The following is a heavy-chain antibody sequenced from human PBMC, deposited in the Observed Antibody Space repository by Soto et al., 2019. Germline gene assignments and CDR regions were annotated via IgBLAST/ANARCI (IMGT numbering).Heavy chain of an antibody. CDR3: AREFSRALDY. CDR1: VFTFTSHW. V-gene: IGHV3-74*01. Sequence: GGALRLSLSASVFTFTSHWKHRGRQAPGKGLVWVSRINSDGSATNCADSVKGRFTISRDNANNTLYLQMNSLRAEDTAVYYCAREFSRALDYWGQGTLVTVSS. J-gene: IGHJ4*02. CDR2: INSDGSAT.